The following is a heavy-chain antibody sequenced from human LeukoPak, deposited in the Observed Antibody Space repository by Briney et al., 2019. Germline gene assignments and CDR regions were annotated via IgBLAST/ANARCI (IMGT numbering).Heavy chain of an antibody. CDR3: VNLGYSD. D-gene: IGHD5-12*01. Sequence: GGSLRLSCEASGFSFSAAWMTWVRQAPGKGLEWVATIKNDGSDKYYVDSVKGRFTLSRDNAKNLVYLQMNSLRVEDTAVYYCVNLGYSDGGQGTLVTVSS. J-gene: IGHJ4*02. CDR2: IKNDGSDK. V-gene: IGHV3-7*01. CDR1: GFSFSAAW.